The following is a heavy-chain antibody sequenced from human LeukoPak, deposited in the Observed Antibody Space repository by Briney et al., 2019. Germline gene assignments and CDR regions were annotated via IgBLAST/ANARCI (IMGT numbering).Heavy chain of an antibody. Sequence: ASVKVSCKASGYTFTGYYMHWVRQAPGRGLEWMGWINPKSGGTNYAQRFQGRVTMTRDTSISSAYMELSRLRSDDAAVYYCVRGGYNYGVDYWGQGTLVTVSS. CDR3: VRGGYNYGVDY. D-gene: IGHD5-18*01. V-gene: IGHV1-2*02. CDR2: INPKSGGT. CDR1: GYTFTGYY. J-gene: IGHJ4*02.